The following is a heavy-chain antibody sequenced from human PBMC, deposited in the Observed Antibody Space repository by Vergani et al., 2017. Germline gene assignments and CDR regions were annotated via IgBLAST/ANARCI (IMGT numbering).Heavy chain of an antibody. CDR2: IRYDGSNT. Sequence: QVQLVESGGGVVQPGGSLRLSCGASGFTFSNYGMHWVRQAPGKGLEWVTFIRYDGSNTYYADSVKGLFTISRDNSKNTLFLQMNILRPEDTAVYYCARYTVTASRYFDYWGQGTLVTVAS. CDR1: GFTFSNYG. CDR3: ARYTVTASRYFDY. V-gene: IGHV3-30*02. J-gene: IGHJ4*02. D-gene: IGHD2-21*02.